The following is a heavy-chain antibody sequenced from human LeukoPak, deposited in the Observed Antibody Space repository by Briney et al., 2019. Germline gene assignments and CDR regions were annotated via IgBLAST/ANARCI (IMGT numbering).Heavy chain of an antibody. CDR1: GFTLCSYS. Sequence: GGSLRLSCAASGFTLCSYSMNWVRQSPGKGLDWVSSISSSSSYIYYADSVKGRFTISRDNARNSLYLQMNSLRAEDTAVYYCARGTVGYSYVYNYWGQGTLVTVSS. V-gene: IGHV3-21*01. J-gene: IGHJ4*02. CDR3: ARGTVGYSYVYNY. D-gene: IGHD5-18*01. CDR2: ISSSSSYI.